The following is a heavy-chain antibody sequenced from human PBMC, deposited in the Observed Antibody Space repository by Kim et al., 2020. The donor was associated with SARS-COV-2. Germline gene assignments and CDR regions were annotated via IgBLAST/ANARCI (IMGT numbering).Heavy chain of an antibody. V-gene: IGHV4-34*01. J-gene: IGHJ6*02. CDR3: ARGRAGVVPSPILGCGPHYDYYAMDV. D-gene: IGHD2-2*02. CDR1: GGSFSGFH. CDR2: INHSGST. Sequence: SETLSLTCAVYGGSFSGFHWSWIRQPPGKGLEWIGEINHSGSTNYNPSLKSRVTISVDTSKSQFSLKLNFVTAADTAVYYCARGRAGVVPSPILGCGPHYDYYAMDVWGRGTTVTVSS.